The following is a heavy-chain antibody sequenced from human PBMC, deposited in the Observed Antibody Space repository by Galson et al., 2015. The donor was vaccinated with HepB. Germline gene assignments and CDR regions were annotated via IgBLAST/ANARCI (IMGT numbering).Heavy chain of an antibody. Sequence: SVKVSCKVSGYTLTELSMHWVRQAPGKGLEWMGGFDPEHGETMYAQKFQGRVTMTEDTSTDTAYMELSRLTSEDTAVYSCARDLRRYGLWGQGTLVTVSS. J-gene: IGHJ4*02. CDR3: ARDLRRYGL. V-gene: IGHV1-24*01. D-gene: IGHD5-24*01. CDR1: GYTLTELS. CDR2: FDPEHGET.